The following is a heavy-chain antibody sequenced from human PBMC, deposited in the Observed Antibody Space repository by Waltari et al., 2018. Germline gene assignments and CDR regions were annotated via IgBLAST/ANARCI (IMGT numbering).Heavy chain of an antibody. V-gene: IGHV3-23*05. CDR1: GFPFRMYT. J-gene: IGHJ4*02. Sequence: EVQLLESGGGLVQPGGSLRLSCVASGFPFRMYTMSWVRQAPGKGPEWVSGIYPSESTTFYADSVKGRFTISRDNSKNTVYLQLNNLRAEDTAIYYCASHVDRAPWGQGTLVTVSS. CDR3: ASHVDRAP. D-gene: IGHD5-18*01. CDR2: IYPSESTT.